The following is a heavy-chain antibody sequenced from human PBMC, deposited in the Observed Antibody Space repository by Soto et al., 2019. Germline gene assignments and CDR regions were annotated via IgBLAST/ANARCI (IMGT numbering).Heavy chain of an antibody. D-gene: IGHD4-17*01. V-gene: IGHV3-74*01. J-gene: IGHJ6*02. CDR1: GFTFSSYW. Sequence: EVQLVESGGGLVQPGGSLRLSCAASGFTFSSYWIHWVRQAPGKGLVWVSRIKGDGSRTDYADSVKGRFTISRDNAKNTVYLQMNSLRDEATAVYYCERGLPGYYGMDVWGQGTTVTVSS. CDR2: IKGDGSRT. CDR3: ERGLPGYYGMDV.